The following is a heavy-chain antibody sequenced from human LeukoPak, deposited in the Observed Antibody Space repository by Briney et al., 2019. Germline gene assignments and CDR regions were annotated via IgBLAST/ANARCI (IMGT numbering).Heavy chain of an antibody. J-gene: IGHJ4*02. Sequence: GGSLRLSCAASRFTFSSYAMSWVRQAPGKGLEWVSAIGDSAYSTYYTDSVRGRFTISRDNSKNTLYLQMNSLRAEDTAVYYCAKDRVTTVVTPAFGDWGQGTLVTVSS. CDR1: RFTFSSYA. CDR2: IGDSAYST. D-gene: IGHD4-23*01. V-gene: IGHV3-23*01. CDR3: AKDRVTTVVTPAFGD.